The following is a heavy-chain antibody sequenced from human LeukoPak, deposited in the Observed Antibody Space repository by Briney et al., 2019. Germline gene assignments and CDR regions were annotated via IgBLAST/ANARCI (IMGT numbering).Heavy chain of an antibody. CDR2: INTNTGNP. CDR1: GYTFNRYG. Sequence: ASVKVSCKASGYTFNRYGISWVRQAPGQGLEWMGWINTNTGNPTYAQGFTGRFVFSLDTSVSTAYLQISSLKAEDTAVYYCARDLRSFDYWGQGTLVTVSS. J-gene: IGHJ4*02. V-gene: IGHV7-4-1*02. CDR3: ARDLRSFDY. D-gene: IGHD4-17*01.